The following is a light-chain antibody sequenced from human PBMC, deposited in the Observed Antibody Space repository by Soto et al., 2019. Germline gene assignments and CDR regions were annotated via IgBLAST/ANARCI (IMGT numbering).Light chain of an antibody. CDR1: QSLLHSNGYNY. CDR3: RQALQPPLA. J-gene: IGKJ1*01. V-gene: IGKV2-28*01. Sequence: DIVMTQSPLSLPVTPGEPASISCRSSQSLLHSNGYNYLDWYLQKPGQSPRLLIYLGSNRASGLADRCRGSGSGPDFTLKISSVEAEDVGVYYCRQALQPPLAFGQGTKVEIK. CDR2: LGS.